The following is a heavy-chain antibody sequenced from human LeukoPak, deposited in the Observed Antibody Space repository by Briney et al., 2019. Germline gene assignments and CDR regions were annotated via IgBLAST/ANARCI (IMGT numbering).Heavy chain of an antibody. CDR2: ISWNSGSI. J-gene: IGHJ4*02. Sequence: PGGSLSLSFAASGFTFDDYAMHWVRQAPGKGLEWVSGISWNSGSIGYADSVKGRFTISRDNAKNSLYLQMNSLRAEDTALYYCAKDLSWQWLGGGPLVYWGQGTLVTVSS. CDR1: GFTFDDYA. D-gene: IGHD6-19*01. V-gene: IGHV3-9*01. CDR3: AKDLSWQWLGGGPLVY.